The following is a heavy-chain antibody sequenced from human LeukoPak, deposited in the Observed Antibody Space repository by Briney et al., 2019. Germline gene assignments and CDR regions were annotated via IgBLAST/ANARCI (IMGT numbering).Heavy chain of an antibody. V-gene: IGHV4-59*12. D-gene: IGHD2-15*01. CDR2: IYHSGST. Sequence: PSETLSLTCTVSGGSINNYYWSWIRQPPGKGLEWIGYIYHSGSTYYNPSLKSRVTISVDRSKNQFSLKLSSVTAADTAVYYCARAGVGGAFDIWGQGTMVTVSS. J-gene: IGHJ3*02. CDR1: GGSINNYY. CDR3: ARAGVGGAFDI.